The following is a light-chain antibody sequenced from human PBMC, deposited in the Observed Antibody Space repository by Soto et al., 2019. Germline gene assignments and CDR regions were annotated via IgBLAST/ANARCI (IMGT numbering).Light chain of an antibody. CDR1: QTLSDS. CDR2: AVS. J-gene: IGKJ2*01. Sequence: DIPMTQSPSTLSASVGDRVTITCRASQTLSDSLAWYQQKPGQAPKLLMRAVSILESGVPSRFSGSGSGTEFTLTISSLHPDDFASYYCQQYKSNSPSFGQGTKLEIK. CDR3: QQYKSNSPS. V-gene: IGKV1-5*01.